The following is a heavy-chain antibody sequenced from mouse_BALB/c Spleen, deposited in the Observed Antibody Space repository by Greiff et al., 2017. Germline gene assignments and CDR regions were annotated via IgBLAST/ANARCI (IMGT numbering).Heavy chain of an antibody. D-gene: IGHD2-1*01. CDR2: IYPGNSDT. CDR3: LYGNFYYAMDY. CDR1: GYTFTSYW. J-gene: IGHJ4*01. V-gene: IGHV1-5*01. Sequence: EVKLVESGTVLARPGASVKMSCKASGYTFTSYWMHWVKQRPGQGLEWIGAIYPGNSDTSYNQKFKGKAKLTAVTSTSTAYMELSSLTNEDSAVYYCLYGNFYYAMDYWGQGTSVTVSS.